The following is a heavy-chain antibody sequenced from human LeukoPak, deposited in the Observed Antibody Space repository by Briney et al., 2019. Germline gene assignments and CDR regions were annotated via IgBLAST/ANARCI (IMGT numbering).Heavy chain of an antibody. J-gene: IGHJ4*02. CDR1: GFTFSSYS. CDR3: ASVRHYGDSADY. Sequence: GGSLRLSCAASGFTFSSYSMNWVRQAPGKGLEWVSSISSSSSYIYYPDSVKGRFPISRDNAKNSLYLQMNSLRAEDTAVYYCASVRHYGDSADYWGQGTLVTVSS. V-gene: IGHV3-21*01. D-gene: IGHD4-17*01. CDR2: ISSSSSYI.